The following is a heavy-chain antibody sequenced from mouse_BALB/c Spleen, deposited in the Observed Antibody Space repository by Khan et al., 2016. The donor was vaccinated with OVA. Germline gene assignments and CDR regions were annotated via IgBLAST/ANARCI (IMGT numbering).Heavy chain of an antibody. J-gene: IGHJ2*01. V-gene: IGHV1-7*01. CDR1: GYTFTTYW. Sequence: QMQLEESGAELAKPGASVKMSCKASGYTFTTYWMHWVKQRPGQGLEWIGYINPTSGFTDYNQKFKDKATLNADKSSSTAYMQLSSLTSDDSAVYYCARDRIDYWGQGTTLTVSS. CDR3: ARDRIDY. CDR2: INPTSGFT.